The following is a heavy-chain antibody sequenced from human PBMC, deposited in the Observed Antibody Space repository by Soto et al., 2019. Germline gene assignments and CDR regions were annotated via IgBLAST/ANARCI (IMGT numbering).Heavy chain of an antibody. CDR3: ASRDPGTSVDY. CDR2: IYLTVST. CDR1: VGSFTSKNW. V-gene: IGHV4-4*03. Sequence: PESLSITCAVSVGSFTSKNWWTWVRQPPGQGLEWIGEIYLTVSTNYNPSLKSRVTISLDKSENQFSLKVTSLTAADTAVYYCASRDPGTSVDYWGQGTLVTVSS. D-gene: IGHD1-7*01. J-gene: IGHJ4*02.